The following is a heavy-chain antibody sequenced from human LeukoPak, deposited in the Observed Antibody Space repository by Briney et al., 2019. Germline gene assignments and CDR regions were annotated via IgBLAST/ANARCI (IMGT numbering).Heavy chain of an antibody. CDR1: GFTFSSYW. D-gene: IGHD3-9*01. V-gene: IGHV3-7*01. CDR2: IKQDGSEE. CDR3: ARALYILTAYSPSGD. J-gene: IGHJ4*02. Sequence: GGSLRLSCAASGFTFSSYWMRWARQAPGKGLEWVANIKQDGSEEYYVDSVKGRFTISRDNAKNSLFLQMNSLRAGDTAVYYCARALYILTAYSPSGDWGQGTLVTVSS.